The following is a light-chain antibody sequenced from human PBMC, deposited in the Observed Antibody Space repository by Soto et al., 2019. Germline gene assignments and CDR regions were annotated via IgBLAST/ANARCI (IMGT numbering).Light chain of an antibody. J-gene: IGLJ1*01. CDR3: AAWDESLNGLYV. CDR2: NDN. V-gene: IGLV1-44*01. Sequence: QSVLTQPPSASGTPGQGVTISCSGSSSNIGSNTVNWYQQFPGTAPKLLIYNDNQRPSGVPDRFSGSKSGTSASLAISGLQSEDEANYYCAAWDESLNGLYVFGSGTKVTVL. CDR1: SSNIGSNT.